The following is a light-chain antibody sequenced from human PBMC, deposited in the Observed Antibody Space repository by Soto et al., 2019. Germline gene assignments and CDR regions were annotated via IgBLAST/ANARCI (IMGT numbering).Light chain of an antibody. Sequence: EIVLTQSPDTLSLSPGQRATLSCRASQSVRSDYFAWYQQKPGQAPRVIIFGVSTRATGVPDSFSGSGSGTDFTLTIRRMETEDFALYDCQQYGNSPLTVGGGTKVEIK. CDR2: GVS. CDR1: QSVRSDY. J-gene: IGKJ4*01. V-gene: IGKV3-20*01. CDR3: QQYGNSPLT.